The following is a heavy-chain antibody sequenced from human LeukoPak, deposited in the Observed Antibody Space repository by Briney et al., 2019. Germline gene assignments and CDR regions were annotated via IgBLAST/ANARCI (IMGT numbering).Heavy chain of an antibody. Sequence: PGGSLRLSCAASGFTFSSYSMNWVRQAPGKGLEWVSAISGSGGSTYYADSVTGRFTISRDNSKNTLYLQMHSLRAEDTTVYYCARHYGSGTYYNYFEYWGQGTLVTVSS. CDR3: ARHYGSGTYYNYFEY. CDR1: GFTFSSYS. CDR2: ISGSGGST. J-gene: IGHJ4*02. D-gene: IGHD3-10*01. V-gene: IGHV3-23*01.